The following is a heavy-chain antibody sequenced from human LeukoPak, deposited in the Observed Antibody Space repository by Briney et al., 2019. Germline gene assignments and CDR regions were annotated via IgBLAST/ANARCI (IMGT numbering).Heavy chain of an antibody. CDR1: GGSISSYY. J-gene: IGHJ5*02. Sequence: SETLSLTCTVSGGSISSYYWSWIRQPPGKGLEWIGYIYYSGSTNYNPSLKSRVTISVDTSKNQFSLKLSSVTAADTAVYYCARVVFGAQYYYGSKAVGHWFDPWGQGTLVTVST. D-gene: IGHD3-10*01. CDR2: IYYSGST. CDR3: ARVVFGAQYYYGSKAVGHWFDP. V-gene: IGHV4-59*01.